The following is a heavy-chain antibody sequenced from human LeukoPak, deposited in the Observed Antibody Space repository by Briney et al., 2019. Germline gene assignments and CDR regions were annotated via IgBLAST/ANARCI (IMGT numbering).Heavy chain of an antibody. D-gene: IGHD1-26*01. CDR2: ISYDGSNK. V-gene: IGHV3-30-3*01. CDR3: ARGQDGWELLQGNWYFDL. Sequence: GGSLRLSCAASGFTFSSYAMHWVRQAPGKGLEWVAVISYDGSNKYYADSVKGRFTISRDNSKNTLYLQMNSLRAEDTAVYYCARGQDGWELLQGNWYFDLWGRGTLVTVSS. J-gene: IGHJ2*01. CDR1: GFTFSSYA.